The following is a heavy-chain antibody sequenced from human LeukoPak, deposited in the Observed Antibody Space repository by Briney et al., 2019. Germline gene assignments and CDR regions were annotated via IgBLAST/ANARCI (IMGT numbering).Heavy chain of an antibody. J-gene: IGHJ4*02. Sequence: PSETLSLTCTVSGGSISNYYWSWIRQPPGKGLEWIGYIYTSGSTKYNPSLESRVTISVDTSKNHFSLKLSSVTAADMAVYYCARTVVVTAIHFFDYWGQGTLVTVSS. D-gene: IGHD2-21*02. CDR1: GGSISNYY. V-gene: IGHV4-4*09. CDR3: ARTVVVTAIHFFDY. CDR2: IYTSGST.